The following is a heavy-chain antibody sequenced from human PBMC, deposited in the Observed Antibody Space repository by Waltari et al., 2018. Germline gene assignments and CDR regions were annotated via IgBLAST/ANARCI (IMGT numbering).Heavy chain of an antibody. Sequence: EVQVVECGGGLVQPGRSLRLSCAASVLAFNDYAMHWFRLAPGKGLERVLGLIWDRGSIGYAGSVKGRFTSSRDNAKNSLSLQMNSLTPEDTAHYSCVKGNRRGVRSGWGGDFDCWGQGTLVTVSS. D-gene: IGHD6-19*01. V-gene: IGHV3-9*01. CDR3: VKGNRRGVRSGWGGDFDC. J-gene: IGHJ4*02. CDR1: VLAFNDYA. CDR2: LIWDRGSI.